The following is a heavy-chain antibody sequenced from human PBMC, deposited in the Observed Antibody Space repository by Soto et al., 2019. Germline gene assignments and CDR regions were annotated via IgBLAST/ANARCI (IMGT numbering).Heavy chain of an antibody. D-gene: IGHD3-9*01. CDR2: ITPIFGTA. J-gene: IGHJ6*02. V-gene: IGHV1-69*13. CDR3: ARVDGYYDILTGPPVSYYYCMDV. Sequence: SVKVSCKASGGTFSGYAISWVRQAPGQGLEWMGGITPIFGTANYAQKFQGRVTITADESTSTAYMELSSLRSEDTAVYYCARVDGYYDILTGPPVSYYYCMDVCGQGTTVPVSS. CDR1: GGTFSGYA.